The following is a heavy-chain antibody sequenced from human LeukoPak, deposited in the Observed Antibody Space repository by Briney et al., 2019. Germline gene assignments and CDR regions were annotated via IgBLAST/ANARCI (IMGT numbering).Heavy chain of an antibody. D-gene: IGHD6-19*01. V-gene: IGHV3-30*03. CDR3: ASGPPLWYSSGYFDY. CDR1: GFTFSSYS. J-gene: IGHJ4*02. Sequence: PGGSLRLSCAASGFTFSSYSMNWVRQAPGKGLEWVAVISYDGSNKYYADSVKGRFTISRDNSKNTLYLQMNSLRAEDTAVYYCASGPPLWYSSGYFDYWGQGTLVTVSS. CDR2: ISYDGSNK.